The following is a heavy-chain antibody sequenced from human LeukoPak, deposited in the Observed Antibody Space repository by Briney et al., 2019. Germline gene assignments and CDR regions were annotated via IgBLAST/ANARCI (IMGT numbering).Heavy chain of an antibody. CDR1: GGSISSYY. CDR3: ATMLQYSGSPIDY. Sequence: SETLSLTCTVSGGSISSYYWSWIRQPPGKGLEWIGYIYYSGSTNYNPSLKSRVTISVDTSKNQFSLKLSSVTAADTAVYYCATMLQYSGSPIDYWGQGTLVTVSS. D-gene: IGHD6-6*01. CDR2: IYYSGST. V-gene: IGHV4-59*01. J-gene: IGHJ4*02.